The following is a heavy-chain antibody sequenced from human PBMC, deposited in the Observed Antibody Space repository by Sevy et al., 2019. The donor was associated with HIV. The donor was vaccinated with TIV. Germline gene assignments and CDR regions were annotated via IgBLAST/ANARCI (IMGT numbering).Heavy chain of an antibody. D-gene: IGHD2-8*01. CDR1: GFTFNIYS. Sequence: QLGGPLRLSCAASGFTFNIYSMSWVRQTPGKGLEWVATLFFGCGKINHADSVKGRFTMSRDDSKNEVYLQMNNLRVKDTAIYYCAREGCTKPHDYWGQGTLVTVSS. CDR2: LFFGCGKI. CDR3: AREGCTKPHDY. V-gene: IGHV3-23*01. J-gene: IGHJ4*02.